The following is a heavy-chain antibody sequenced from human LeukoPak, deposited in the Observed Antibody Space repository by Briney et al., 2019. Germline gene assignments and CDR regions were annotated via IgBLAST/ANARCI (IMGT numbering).Heavy chain of an antibody. CDR1: GFSFSSYW. V-gene: IGHV3-7*01. D-gene: IGHD3-16*01. J-gene: IGHJ4*02. CDR3: ARAGGTI. CDR2: IKQDGSEK. Sequence: GVSLRLSCAASGFSFSSYWMSWVRQAPGKGLEWVANIKQDGSEKYYVESVKGRFTISRENAKNSLYLQMNSLRAEDTAVSFCARAGGTIWGQGTLVTVSS.